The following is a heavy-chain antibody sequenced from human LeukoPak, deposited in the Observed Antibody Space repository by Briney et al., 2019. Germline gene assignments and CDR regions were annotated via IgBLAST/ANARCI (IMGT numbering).Heavy chain of an antibody. CDR3: AREEGSGYLYYHYYMDV. CDR1: GGSIPSYY. J-gene: IGHJ6*03. Sequence: SSETLSLTCNVSGGSIPSYYWSWIRQPPGKGLEWIGYISYFESTNYNPSLKSRVTISLDTSKNQFSLKLSSVTAADTAVYYCAREEGSGYLYYHYYMDVWGKGTTVTISS. V-gene: IGHV4-59*12. D-gene: IGHD3-22*01. CDR2: ISYFEST.